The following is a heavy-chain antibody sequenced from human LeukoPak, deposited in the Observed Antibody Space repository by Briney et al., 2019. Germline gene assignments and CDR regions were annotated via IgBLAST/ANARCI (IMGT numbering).Heavy chain of an antibody. CDR3: ARGVFYYDTSGRGYYFDY. CDR2: IYTSGGI. J-gene: IGHJ4*02. Sequence: PSETLSLTCTVSVGSIGSYYWSWIRQPAGKGLEWIGRIYTSGGIVYNPPLKRRVTMSVDPSKNQFSLKLSSVTAADTAVYYCARGVFYYDTSGRGYYFDYWGQGTLVPVSS. D-gene: IGHD3-22*01. CDR1: VGSIGSYY. V-gene: IGHV4-4*07.